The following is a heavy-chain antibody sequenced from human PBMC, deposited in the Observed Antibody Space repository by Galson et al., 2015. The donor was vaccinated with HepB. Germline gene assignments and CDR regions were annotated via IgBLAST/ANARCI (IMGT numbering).Heavy chain of an antibody. J-gene: IGHJ3*02. CDR1: GYTFTSYA. D-gene: IGHD3-22*01. Sequence: SVKVSCKASGYTFTSYAMHWVRQAPGQRLEWMGWINAGNGNTKYSQKFQGRVTITRDTSASTAYMELSSLRSEDTAVYYCARDRSGITMIVVDDAFDIWGQGTMVTVSS. V-gene: IGHV1-3*01. CDR3: ARDRSGITMIVVDDAFDI. CDR2: INAGNGNT.